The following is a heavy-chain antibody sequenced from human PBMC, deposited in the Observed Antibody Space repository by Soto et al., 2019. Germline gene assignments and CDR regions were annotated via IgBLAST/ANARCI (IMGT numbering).Heavy chain of an antibody. CDR3: ARVADC. D-gene: IGHD3-3*02. J-gene: IGHJ4*02. Sequence: SETLSLTCAVSGGSISSGGYSWSWIRQPPGKGLEWIGYMYHSGSTYHNPSLKSRVTISIDRSKNQFSLKLSSVTAADTAVYYCARVADCWGQGTRVTVSS. CDR2: MYHSGST. V-gene: IGHV4-30-2*01. CDR1: GGSISSGGYS.